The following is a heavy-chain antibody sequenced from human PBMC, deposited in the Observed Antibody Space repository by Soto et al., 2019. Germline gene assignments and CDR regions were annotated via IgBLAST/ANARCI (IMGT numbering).Heavy chain of an antibody. J-gene: IGHJ3*02. Sequence: EVQLVESGGGLVQPGGSLRLSCAASGFTFSSYSMNWVRQAPGKGLEWVSYIIISSSTRYYADSVKGRFTISRDNDKNSLYLQMNSLRDEDTAVYYCARDLTVTGAFDIWGQGTMVTVSS. D-gene: IGHD5-18*01. CDR1: GFTFSSYS. V-gene: IGHV3-48*02. CDR2: IIISSSTR. CDR3: ARDLTVTGAFDI.